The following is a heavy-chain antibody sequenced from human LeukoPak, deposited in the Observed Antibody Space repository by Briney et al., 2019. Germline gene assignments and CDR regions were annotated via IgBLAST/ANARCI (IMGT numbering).Heavy chain of an antibody. CDR1: GYTFTSYY. Sequence: ASVKVSCKASGYTFTSYYMHWVRQAPGQGLEWMGIINPSGGSTSYAQKFQGRVTMTRDTSTSAVYMDLSSLRSEDTAVYYCARSSSLAKYSFDYWGQGTLVTVSS. J-gene: IGHJ4*02. CDR2: INPSGGST. D-gene: IGHD2-2*01. CDR3: ARSSSLAKYSFDY. V-gene: IGHV1-46*01.